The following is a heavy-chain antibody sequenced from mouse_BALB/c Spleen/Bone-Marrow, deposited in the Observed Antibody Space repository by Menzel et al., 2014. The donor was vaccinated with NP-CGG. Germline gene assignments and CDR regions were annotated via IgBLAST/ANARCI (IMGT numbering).Heavy chain of an antibody. CDR1: GYTFSSYW. J-gene: IGHJ4*01. CDR3: AREDITTVVEMDY. V-gene: IGHV1-9*01. Sequence: VQLQESGAELMKPGASVKISCKATGYTFSSYWIEWVKQRPGHGLEWIGEILPGSGNTNYNEKFKGKATFTADTSSNTAYMQLSSLTSEDSAVYYCAREDITTVVEMDYWGQGTSVPVSS. CDR2: ILPGSGNT. D-gene: IGHD1-1*01.